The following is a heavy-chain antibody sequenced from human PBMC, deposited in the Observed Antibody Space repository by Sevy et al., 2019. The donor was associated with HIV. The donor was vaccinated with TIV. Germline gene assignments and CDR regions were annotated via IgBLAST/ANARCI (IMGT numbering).Heavy chain of an antibody. V-gene: IGHV1-24*01. Sequence: GPVKVSCKVSGYTLTKLPMHWVRQAPGKGLEWMGGFDPEDGETIYAQRFQGRVTMTEDTSTDTAYMELSSLRSEDTAVYYCATLDFWSENPFYGTDVWGQGTTVTVSS. J-gene: IGHJ6*02. D-gene: IGHD3-3*01. CDR1: GYTLTKLP. CDR2: FDPEDGET. CDR3: ATLDFWSENPFYGTDV.